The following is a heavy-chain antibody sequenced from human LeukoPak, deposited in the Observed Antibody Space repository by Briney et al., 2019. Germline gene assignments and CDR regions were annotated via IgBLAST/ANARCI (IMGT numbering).Heavy chain of an antibody. Sequence: ADTLSLTCAVSGVPISSSNWRGWVRPPPGKGLEWVGEIFHSGSTTYNPSLKSRATISVDKSKNQFSVKLRSVTAADAAVYFCTSRLDDHGSFDYWGQGTLVTVSA. J-gene: IGHJ4*02. CDR3: TSRLDDHGSFDY. V-gene: IGHV4-4*01. CDR2: IFHSGST. D-gene: IGHD4-17*01. CDR1: GVPISSSNW.